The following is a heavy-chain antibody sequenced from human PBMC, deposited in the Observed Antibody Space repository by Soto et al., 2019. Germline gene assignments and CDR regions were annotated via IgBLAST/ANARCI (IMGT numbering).Heavy chain of an antibody. D-gene: IGHD2-2*02. CDR1: GYTFTSYG. V-gene: IGHV1-18*04. J-gene: IGHJ5*02. Sequence: GASVKVSCKASGYTFTSYGISWVRQAPGQGLEWMGWISAYNGNTNYAQKLQGRVTMTTDTSTSTAYMELRSLRSDDTAVYYCARDLLYCSSTSCYTNWFDPWGQGTLVTSPQ. CDR2: ISAYNGNT. CDR3: ARDLLYCSSTSCYTNWFDP.